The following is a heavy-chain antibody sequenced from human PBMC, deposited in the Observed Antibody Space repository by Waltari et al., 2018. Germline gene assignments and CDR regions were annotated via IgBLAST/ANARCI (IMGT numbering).Heavy chain of an antibody. Sequence: EVQLVESGGVVVQPGGSLRLSCAASGFTFDDYAMHWVRQAPGKGLEWVSLISWDGGSTYYADSVKGRFTISRDNSKNSLYLQMNSLRAEDTALYYCAKDISPNYYYYYMDVWGKGTTVTVSS. CDR3: AKDISPNYYYYYMDV. CDR2: ISWDGGST. CDR1: GFTFDDYA. V-gene: IGHV3-43D*03. J-gene: IGHJ6*03.